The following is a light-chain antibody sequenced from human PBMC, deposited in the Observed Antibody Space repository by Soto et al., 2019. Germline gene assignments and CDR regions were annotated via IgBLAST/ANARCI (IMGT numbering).Light chain of an antibody. CDR3: HQYGRSPPST. J-gene: IGKJ5*01. CDR1: QSISSW. Sequence: EMTVYPAARSASVGDRVTITCRASQSISSWLAWYQQKPGKAPKLLIYDASSLDSGIPSRFSGSGSGTDFTLTISSLETEDFAVYHCHQYGRSPPSTFGHGTRLEIK. V-gene: IGKV1-5*03. CDR2: DAS.